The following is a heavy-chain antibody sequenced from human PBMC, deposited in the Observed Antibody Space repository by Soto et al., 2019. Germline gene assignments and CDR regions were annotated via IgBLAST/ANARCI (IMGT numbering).Heavy chain of an antibody. D-gene: IGHD4-17*01. CDR1: GGSISSSSYF. J-gene: IGHJ4*02. Sequence: TSETLSLTCTVSGGSISSSSYFWGWIRQPPGKGLEWIGGIYYSGSTYYNPSLKSRVTVSVDTSKNQFSLKLSSVTAADTAVYYCARIGRLRWGDYWGQGTLVTVSS. CDR2: IYYSGST. CDR3: ARIGRLRWGDY. V-gene: IGHV4-39*01.